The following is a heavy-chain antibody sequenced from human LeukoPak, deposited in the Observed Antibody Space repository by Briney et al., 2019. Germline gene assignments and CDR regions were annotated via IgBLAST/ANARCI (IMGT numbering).Heavy chain of an antibody. Sequence: SETLSLTCTVSGGSISSGSYYWSWIRQPAGKGLEWIGRIYTSGSTNYNPSLKGRVTISVDTSKNQFSLKLSSVTAADTAVYYCARAPLYYYYMDVWGKGTTVTVSS. CDR1: GGSISSGSYY. CDR3: ARAPLYYYYMDV. CDR2: IYTSGST. V-gene: IGHV4-61*02. J-gene: IGHJ6*03.